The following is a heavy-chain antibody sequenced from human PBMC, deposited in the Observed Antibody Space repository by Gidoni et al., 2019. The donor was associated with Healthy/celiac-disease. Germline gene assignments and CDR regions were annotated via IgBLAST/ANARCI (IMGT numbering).Heavy chain of an antibody. V-gene: IGHV3-21*01. CDR2: ISSSSSYI. CDR3: ARDHYCGGDCYLIWYFDL. CDR1: GFTFSSYR. D-gene: IGHD2-21*02. Sequence: EVQLVESGGGLVTPGGSLRLSCAASGFTFSSYRMNWVRQAPGKGLEWVSSISSSSSYIYYADSVKGRFTISRDNAKNSLYLQRNSLRAEDTAVYYCARDHYCGGDCYLIWYFDLWGRGTLVTVSS. J-gene: IGHJ2*01.